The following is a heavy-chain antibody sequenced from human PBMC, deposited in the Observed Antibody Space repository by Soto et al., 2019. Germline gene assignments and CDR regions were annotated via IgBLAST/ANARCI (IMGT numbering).Heavy chain of an antibody. D-gene: IGHD3-3*01. Sequence: SETLSLTCGVYGGSFSAYSWTWLRQSPGKGLEWIGEISHGGSTDYNPALKRRLVMSVDTSKNQFSLRVTSVTAADAAVYFCARARFDSWSHIYYGLDVWGQGPTGTVS. J-gene: IGHJ6*02. CDR2: ISHGGST. CDR1: GGSFSAYS. CDR3: ARARFDSWSHIYYGLDV. V-gene: IGHV4-34*01.